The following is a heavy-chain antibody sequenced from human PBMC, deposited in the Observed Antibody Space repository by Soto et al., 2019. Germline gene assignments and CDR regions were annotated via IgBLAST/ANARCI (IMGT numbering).Heavy chain of an antibody. J-gene: IGHJ4*02. D-gene: IGHD3-3*01. CDR3: ARDSGLRFLEYDFDY. Sequence: ASVKVSCKASGYTFTSYAMHWVRQAPGQRLEWMGWINAGNGNTKYSQKFQGRVTITRDTSASTAYMELSSLRSEDTAVYYCARDSGLRFLEYDFDYWGQGTLVTVSS. CDR2: INAGNGNT. V-gene: IGHV1-3*01. CDR1: GYTFTSYA.